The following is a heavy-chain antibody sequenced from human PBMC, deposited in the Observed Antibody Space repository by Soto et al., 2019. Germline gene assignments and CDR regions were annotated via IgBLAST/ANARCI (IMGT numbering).Heavy chain of an antibody. CDR1: GGTFSSYA. CDR3: ARGGYSYGFTDYYYGMDV. CDR2: IIPIFGTA. V-gene: IGHV1-69*01. Sequence: VKVSCKASGGTFSSYAISWVRQAPGQGLEWMGGIIPIFGTANYAQKFQGRVTITADESTSTAYMELSSLRSEDTAVYYCARGGYSYGFTDYYYGMDVWGQGTTVTVSS. J-gene: IGHJ6*02. D-gene: IGHD5-18*01.